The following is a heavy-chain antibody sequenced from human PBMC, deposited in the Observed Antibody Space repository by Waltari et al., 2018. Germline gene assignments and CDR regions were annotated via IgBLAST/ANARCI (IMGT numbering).Heavy chain of an antibody. CDR3: ASPKNRPMYYDAAFDY. J-gene: IGHJ4*02. V-gene: IGHV1-24*01. D-gene: IGHD3-22*01. CDR2: FDPEDGET. Sequence: QVQLVQSGAEVKKPGASVKVSCKVSGYTLTELSMHWVRQAPGKGLEWMGGFDPEDGETIYAQKFQGRVTMTEDTSTDTAYMELSSLRSEDTAVYYGASPKNRPMYYDAAFDYWGQGTLVTVSS. CDR1: GYTLTELS.